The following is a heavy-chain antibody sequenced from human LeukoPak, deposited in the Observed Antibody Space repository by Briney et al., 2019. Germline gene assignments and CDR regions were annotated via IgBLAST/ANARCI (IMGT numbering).Heavy chain of an antibody. V-gene: IGHV3-21*01. CDR3: ARDGAARDSYVV. J-gene: IGHJ4*02. CDR1: GFTFSSYI. D-gene: IGHD2-15*01. CDR2: ISSSSSYI. Sequence: GGSLRLSCAAAGFTFSSYIMNWVRQAPGKGLEWVSSISSSSSYIYYADSVKGRFTISRDNAKNSLYLQMNSLRAEDTAVYYCARDGAARDSYVVWGQGTLVTVSS.